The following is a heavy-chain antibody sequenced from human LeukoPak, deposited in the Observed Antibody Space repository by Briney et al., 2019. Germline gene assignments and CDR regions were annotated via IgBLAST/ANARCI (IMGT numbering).Heavy chain of an antibody. D-gene: IGHD3-3*01. Sequence: GGSLRLSCAASGFTFSSFWMHWVRQAPGKGLVWVSRINNDGSSTAYADSVKGRFTTSRDNAKNTLYLQMNSLRAEDTAVYYCARDSFVTISGGWNWFDPWGQGTLVTVSS. J-gene: IGHJ5*02. V-gene: IGHV3-74*01. CDR3: ARDSFVTISGGWNWFDP. CDR2: INNDGSST. CDR1: GFTFSSFW.